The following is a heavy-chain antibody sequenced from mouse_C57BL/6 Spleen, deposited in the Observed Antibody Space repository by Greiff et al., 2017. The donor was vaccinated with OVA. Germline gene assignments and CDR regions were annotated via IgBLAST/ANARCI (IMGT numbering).Heavy chain of an antibody. CDR3: ARHEEANYYGSSPYFDY. Sequence: VQLQQSGAELVKPGASVKLSCKASGYTFTEYTIHWVKQRSGQGLEWIGWFYPGSGSIKYNEKFKDKATLTADKSSSTVYMGLSKLTSEDSAVYFCARHEEANYYGSSPYFDYWGQGTTLTVSS. J-gene: IGHJ2*01. D-gene: IGHD1-1*01. CDR2: FYPGSGSI. V-gene: IGHV1-62-2*01. CDR1: GYTFTEYT.